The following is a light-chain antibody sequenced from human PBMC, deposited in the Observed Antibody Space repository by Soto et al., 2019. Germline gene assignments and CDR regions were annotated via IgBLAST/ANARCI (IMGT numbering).Light chain of an antibody. Sequence: EIVMPQSPATLSVSPGERATLSCRASQSIGSYLAWYQQKPGQAPRLLIYGASTRASGIPSRFSGSGSGTDFTLTISSLQPEDFATYYCQQYNSRPKTFGQGTKVDIK. J-gene: IGKJ1*01. V-gene: IGKV3-15*01. CDR2: GAS. CDR1: QSIGSY. CDR3: QQYNSRPKT.